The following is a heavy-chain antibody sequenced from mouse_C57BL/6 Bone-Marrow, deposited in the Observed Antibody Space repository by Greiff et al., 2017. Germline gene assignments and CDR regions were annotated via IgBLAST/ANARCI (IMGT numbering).Heavy chain of an antibody. CDR1: GYTFTSYW. Sequence: VNVVESGAELAKPGASVKLSCKASGYTFTSYWMHWVKQRPGQGLEWIGYINPSSGYTKYNQKFKDKATLTADKSSSTAYMQLSSLTYEDSAVYYCAREFDYYGSSFAYWGQGTLVTVSA. V-gene: IGHV1-7*01. CDR2: INPSSGYT. D-gene: IGHD1-1*01. J-gene: IGHJ3*01. CDR3: AREFDYYGSSFAY.